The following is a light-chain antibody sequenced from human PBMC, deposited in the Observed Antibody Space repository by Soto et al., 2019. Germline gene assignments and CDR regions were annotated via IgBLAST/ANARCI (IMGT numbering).Light chain of an antibody. Sequence: IVLTQSPGTLSLSPGERATLSCRASQSVSSSYLAWYQQKPGQAPRLLIYGASNRASGIPDRFSGSGSGTDFTLTISRLEPEDSAVYYCQQYGRSPLTFGGGTKVDIK. CDR3: QQYGRSPLT. CDR1: QSVSSSY. J-gene: IGKJ4*01. V-gene: IGKV3-20*01. CDR2: GAS.